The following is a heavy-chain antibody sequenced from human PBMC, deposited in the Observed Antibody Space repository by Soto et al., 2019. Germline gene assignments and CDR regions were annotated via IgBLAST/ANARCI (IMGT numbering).Heavy chain of an antibody. V-gene: IGHV3-23*01. CDR3: AKSITARPFDY. CDR2: ISGSGGNT. D-gene: IGHD6-6*01. Sequence: PGGSLRLSCTSSGFTFSSYAMSWVRQAPGKGLEWVSAISGSGGNTYYADSVKGRFTISRDNSKNTLYLQMNSLRAEDTAVYYCAKSITARPFDYWGQGALVTVSS. CDR1: GFTFSSYA. J-gene: IGHJ4*02.